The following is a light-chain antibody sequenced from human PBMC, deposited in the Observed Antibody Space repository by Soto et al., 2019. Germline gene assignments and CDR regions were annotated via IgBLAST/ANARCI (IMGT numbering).Light chain of an antibody. CDR2: DAS. CDR1: QSINTY. CDR3: QQRSDWPPLT. V-gene: IGKV3-11*01. J-gene: IGKJ4*01. Sequence: DIVLTQFPATLSLPPGERATLSCRASQSINTYLAWYQQKPGQPPRLLISDASNRATGTPARFSGSGSGTDFTLTISSLEAEDFAVYYCQQRSDWPPLTFGGGTKVEIK.